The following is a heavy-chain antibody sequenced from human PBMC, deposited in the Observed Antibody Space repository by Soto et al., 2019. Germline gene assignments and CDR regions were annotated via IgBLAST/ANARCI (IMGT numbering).Heavy chain of an antibody. V-gene: IGHV2-5*01. J-gene: IGHJ4*02. CDR2: IYWNDDK. CDR1: GFSLSTSGLG. Sequence: QITLKESGPTLVRPTQTLTLTCTFSGFSLSTSGLGVGWIRQPPGKALGWLALIYWNDDKRYSPSLKARLTITKDTSKNRVVLTMTNMDPVDTATYYCAHRPSGWYLFDYWGQGTLVTVSS. D-gene: IGHD6-19*01. CDR3: AHRPSGWYLFDY.